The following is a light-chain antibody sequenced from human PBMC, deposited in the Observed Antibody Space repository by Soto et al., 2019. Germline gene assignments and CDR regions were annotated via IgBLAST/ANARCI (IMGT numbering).Light chain of an antibody. V-gene: IGKV3-20*01. Sequence: EIVLTQSPGTLSLSPGERATLSCRASQSVSSSYLAWYQQKPGQAPRLLIYAASSRATGIPDRFSGSGSGTDFTLTITGLEPEDFAVYYCQQYGSSPETFGQGTKVDIK. CDR1: QSVSSSY. CDR2: AAS. J-gene: IGKJ1*01. CDR3: QQYGSSPET.